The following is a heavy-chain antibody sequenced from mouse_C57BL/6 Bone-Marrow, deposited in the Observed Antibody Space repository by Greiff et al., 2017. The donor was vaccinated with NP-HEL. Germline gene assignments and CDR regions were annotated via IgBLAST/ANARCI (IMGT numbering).Heavy chain of an antibody. CDR3: ARWEYYLGY. V-gene: IGHV1-67*01. Sequence: VQLQQSGPELVRPGVSVKISCKGSGYTFTDYAMHWVKQSHAKSLEWIGVISTYYGAASYIQKFKDKATMTVDNSSSTAYMELARLTSEDSAVYYCARWEYYLGYWGQGTTLTVSS. J-gene: IGHJ2*01. CDR1: GYTFTDYA. CDR2: ISTYYGAA. D-gene: IGHD2-10*02.